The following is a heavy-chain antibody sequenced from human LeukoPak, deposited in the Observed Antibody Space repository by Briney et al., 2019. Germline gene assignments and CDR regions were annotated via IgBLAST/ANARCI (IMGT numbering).Heavy chain of an antibody. Sequence: GGSLRLSCAASGFTFSSYEMNWVRQAPGKGLEWVSYISSSGSTIYYADSVKGRFTISRDNAKNSLYLQMNSLRAEDTAVYYCARVPENYYYYMDVWGKGTTVTVSS. J-gene: IGHJ6*03. CDR3: ARVPENYYYYMDV. V-gene: IGHV3-48*03. CDR2: ISSSGSTI. CDR1: GFTFSSYE.